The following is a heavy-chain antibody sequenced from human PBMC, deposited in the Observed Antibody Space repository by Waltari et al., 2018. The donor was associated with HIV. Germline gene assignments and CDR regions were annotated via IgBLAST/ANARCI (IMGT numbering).Heavy chain of an antibody. D-gene: IGHD3-9*01. CDR3: VVGPHYFDGPEGRGRLDYFQN. Sequence: EVQLVQSRKEIKKPGESLKISCKGSGYKFNTYWIGWVRQMPGKGLEGMGIINTGNVDTRRSRSCQGQATCSADTSVTTAYLHWRSLKASDTAKYYCVVGPHYFDGPEGRGRLDYFQNWGQGTLVTVSS. CDR1: GYKFNTYW. V-gene: IGHV5-51*01. J-gene: IGHJ1*01. CDR2: INTGNVDT.